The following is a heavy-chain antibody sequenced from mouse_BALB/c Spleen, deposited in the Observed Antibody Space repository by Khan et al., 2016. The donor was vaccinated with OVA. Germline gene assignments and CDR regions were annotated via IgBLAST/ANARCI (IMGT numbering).Heavy chain of an antibody. D-gene: IGHD2-13*01. V-gene: IGHV1S137*01. CDR3: VGGERLAY. Sequence: QVQLKQSGAELVRPGVSVKISCRASGYTFTDYAMHWVKQRHAKSLEWIGVISTNYGAADYNPNFKGKVSMTVDRSSSTVYMELAIVTSEDTVIYYGVGGERLAYWGQGTKITVSA. J-gene: IGHJ3*01. CDR1: GYTFTDYA. CDR2: ISTNYGAA.